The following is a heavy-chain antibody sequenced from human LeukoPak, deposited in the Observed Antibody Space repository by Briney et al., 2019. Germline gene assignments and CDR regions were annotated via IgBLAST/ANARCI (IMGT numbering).Heavy chain of an antibody. CDR3: AKDRHAPGRYCSSTTCFPFDP. J-gene: IGHJ5*02. CDR2: VSGSGGGA. V-gene: IGHV3-23*01. Sequence: PGGSLRLSCAASGFTFTSYAMSWARQAPGKGLEWVSSVSGSGGGAYYADSVKGRFTISRDNSKSTLYLQMNSLRAEDTAVYYCAKDRHAPGRYCSSTTCFPFDPWGQGTLVTVSS. CDR1: GFTFTSYA. D-gene: IGHD2-2*01.